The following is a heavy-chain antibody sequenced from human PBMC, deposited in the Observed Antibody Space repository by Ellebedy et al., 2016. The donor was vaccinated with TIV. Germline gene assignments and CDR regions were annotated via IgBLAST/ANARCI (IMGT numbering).Heavy chain of an antibody. J-gene: IGHJ6*02. CDR2: INPNSGGT. CDR3: ARDLRGSGSFYYYYGMDV. CDR1: GYTFTGYY. Sequence: ASVKVSXXASGYTFTGYYMHWVRQAPGQGLEWMGWINPNSGGTNYAQKFQGRVTMTRDTSISTAYMELSSLRSEDTAVYYCARDLRGSGSFYYYYGMDVWGQGTTVTVSS. D-gene: IGHD3-10*01. V-gene: IGHV1-2*02.